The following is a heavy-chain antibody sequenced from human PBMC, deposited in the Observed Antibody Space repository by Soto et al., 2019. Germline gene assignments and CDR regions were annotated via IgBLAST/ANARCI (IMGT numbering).Heavy chain of an antibody. V-gene: IGHV3-30*18. CDR3: AKDRGFGEYLFDS. J-gene: IGHJ4*02. CDR2: LSYDGHNE. Sequence: QVQLVESGGAVVQPGTSLRLSCAASGVAFSTYGVHWVRQAPGKGLEWVAILSYDGHNEYYTDSVKGRFTISRDTSRNTLYLQMDRLRADDTAMYYGAKDRGFGEYLFDSWGQGTLGTVSS. D-gene: IGHD3-10*01. CDR1: GVAFSTYG.